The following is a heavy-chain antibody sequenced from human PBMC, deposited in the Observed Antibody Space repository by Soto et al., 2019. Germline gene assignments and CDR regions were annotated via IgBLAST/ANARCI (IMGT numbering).Heavy chain of an antibody. J-gene: IGHJ6*02. D-gene: IGHD2-2*01. CDR3: ARDRIPAAMPDYYYGMDV. Sequence: GGSLRLSCAASGFTFSSYGMHWVRQAPGKGLEWVAVIWYDGSNKYYADSVKGRFTISRDNSKNTLYLQMNSLRAEDTAVYYCARDRIPAAMPDYYYGMDVWGQGTTVTVSS. CDR1: GFTFSSYG. CDR2: IWYDGSNK. V-gene: IGHV3-33*01.